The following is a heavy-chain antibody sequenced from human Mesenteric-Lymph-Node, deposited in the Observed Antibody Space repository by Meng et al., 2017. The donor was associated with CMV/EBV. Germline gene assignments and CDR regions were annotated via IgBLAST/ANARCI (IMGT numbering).Heavy chain of an antibody. J-gene: IGHJ4*02. V-gene: IGHV4-34*01. D-gene: IGHD3-9*01. CDR2: INHSGST. CDR1: GGSFRGYY. CDR3: ARGSSYDILTGYFDY. Sequence: QVQLHKWGAGLFTPSETLSVTCAVYGGSFRGYYWNWIRQSPEKGLEWIGEINHSGSTTYNPSFTSRIIISVDTSTNQISLNMSSVTAADTAVYYCARGSSYDILTGYFDYWGQGALVTVSS.